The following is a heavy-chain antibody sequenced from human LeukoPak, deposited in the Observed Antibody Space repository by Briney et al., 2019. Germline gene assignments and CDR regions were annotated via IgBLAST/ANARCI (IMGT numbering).Heavy chain of an antibody. D-gene: IGHD3-16*01. CDR1: GFTFSSYA. Sequence: GGSLRLSCAASGFTFSSYAMSWVRQAPRKGLEWVSAISGSGGSTYYADSVKGRFTISRHNAKNSLYLQMNSLRAEDTAVYSCAHLGGMVIQNWGQGTLVTVSA. CDR2: ISGSGGST. V-gene: IGHV3-23*01. CDR3: AHLGGMVIQN. J-gene: IGHJ1*01.